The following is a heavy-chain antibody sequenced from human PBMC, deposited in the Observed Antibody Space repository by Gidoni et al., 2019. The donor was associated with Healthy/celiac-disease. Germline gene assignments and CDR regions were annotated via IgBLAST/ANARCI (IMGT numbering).Heavy chain of an antibody. CDR1: GYSFTSYW. V-gene: IGHV5-10-1*01. CDR3: ARQREAAGTRVGNWFDP. J-gene: IGHJ5*02. Sequence: ISCKGSGYSFTSYWISWVRQMPGKGLEWMGRIDPSDSYTNYSPSFQGHVTISADKSISTAYLQWSSLKASDTAMYYCARQREAAGTRVGNWFDPWGQGTLVTVSS. CDR2: IDPSDSYT. D-gene: IGHD6-13*01.